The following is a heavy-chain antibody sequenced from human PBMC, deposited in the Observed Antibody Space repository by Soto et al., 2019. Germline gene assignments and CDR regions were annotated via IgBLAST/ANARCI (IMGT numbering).Heavy chain of an antibody. CDR2: ISGSGGTT. V-gene: IGHV3-23*01. CDR3: AKTPSDFWSSGQNLFDH. J-gene: IGHJ4*02. D-gene: IGHD3-3*01. Sequence: EVQLLDSGGGLVQPGGALRLSCTGSGFTFGSHAMSWVRQAPGKAMECVSGISGSGGTTFYADSVKGRCTISRDKTKKTLELLMARLRAEDTAVYYCAKTPSDFWSSGQNLFDHRGEATLVTVAS. CDR1: GFTFGSHA.